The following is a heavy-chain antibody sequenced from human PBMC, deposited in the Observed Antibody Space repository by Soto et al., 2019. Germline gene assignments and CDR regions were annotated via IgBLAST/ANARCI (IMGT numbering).Heavy chain of an antibody. Sequence: SVKVSCKASGGTFSSYAISWVRQAPGQGLEWMGGIIPIFGTANYAQKFQGRVTITADESTSTAYMELSSLRSEDTAVYYCARNKGPPGYCISTSCYYHFDYWGQGTLVTVSS. CDR2: IIPIFGTA. J-gene: IGHJ4*02. CDR1: GGTFSSYA. CDR3: ARNKGPPGYCISTSCYYHFDY. D-gene: IGHD2-2*01. V-gene: IGHV1-69*13.